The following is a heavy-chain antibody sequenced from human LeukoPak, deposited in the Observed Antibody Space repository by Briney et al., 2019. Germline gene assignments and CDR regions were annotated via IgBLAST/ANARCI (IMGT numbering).Heavy chain of an antibody. J-gene: IGHJ6*04. CDR3: TRLGSLGYCSSTSCYAPYDYYGMDV. V-gene: IGHV3-73*01. CDR1: GFTFSGSA. CDR2: IRSKANSYAT. Sequence: GGSLTLSCAASGFTFSGSAMHWVRQASGKGLEWLGRIRSKANSYATAYAASVKGRFTISRDDSKNTAYLQMNSLKTEDTAVYYCTRLGSLGYCSSTSCYAPYDYYGMDVWGKGTTVTVSS. D-gene: IGHD2-2*01.